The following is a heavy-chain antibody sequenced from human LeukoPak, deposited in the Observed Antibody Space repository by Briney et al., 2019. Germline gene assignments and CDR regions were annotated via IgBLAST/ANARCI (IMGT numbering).Heavy chain of an antibody. D-gene: IGHD6-6*01. V-gene: IGHV3-33*01. J-gene: IGHJ4*02. Sequence: PGRSLRLSCAASGFTFSSYGMHWVRQAPGKGLEWVAVIWYDGSNKYYADSVKGRFTISRDNSKNTLYLQMNSLRAVDTAVYYCARGGPRIAARPYYFDYWGQGTLVTVSS. CDR3: ARGGPRIAARPYYFDY. CDR2: IWYDGSNK. CDR1: GFTFSSYG.